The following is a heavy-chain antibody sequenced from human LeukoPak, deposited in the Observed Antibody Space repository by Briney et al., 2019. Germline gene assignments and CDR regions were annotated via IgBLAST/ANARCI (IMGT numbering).Heavy chain of an antibody. CDR3: ARDTFDSSGWIDY. J-gene: IGHJ4*02. Sequence: PSETLSLTCTVSGGSISSYYWSWIRQPPGKGLEWIGYIYYSGSTNYNPSLKCRVTISVDTSKNQFSLKLSSVTAADTAVYYCARDTFDSSGWIDYWGQGTLVTVSS. CDR2: IYYSGST. D-gene: IGHD6-19*01. CDR1: GGSISSYY. V-gene: IGHV4-59*01.